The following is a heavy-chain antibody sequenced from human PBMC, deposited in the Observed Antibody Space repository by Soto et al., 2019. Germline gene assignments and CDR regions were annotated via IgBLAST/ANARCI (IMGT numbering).Heavy chain of an antibody. V-gene: IGHV5-51*01. CDR2: IYPGDSDT. Sequence: GESLKISCKGSGYSFTSYWIGWVRQMPGKGLEWMGIIYPGDSDTRYSPSFQGQVTISADKSISTAYLQWSSLKASDTAMYYCARQSYDILTGYLVYYYMDVWGKGTTVTVSS. D-gene: IGHD3-9*01. J-gene: IGHJ6*03. CDR1: GYSFTSYW. CDR3: ARQSYDILTGYLVYYYMDV.